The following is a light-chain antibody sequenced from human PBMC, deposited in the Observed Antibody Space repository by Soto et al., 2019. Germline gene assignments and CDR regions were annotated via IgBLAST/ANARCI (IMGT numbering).Light chain of an antibody. CDR1: ITDIGAYNY. J-gene: IGLJ1*01. V-gene: IGLV2-14*01. CDR2: GVS. CDR3: GSYTSSITPYV. Sequence: QSVLTQPASVSGSPGQSITISCTGTITDIGAYNYVSWYQQHPGKAPKLLIYGVSSRPPGVSNRFSGSKSGNAAYLTISGLQADDEAEYYCGSYTSSITPYVFGTGTKVTVL.